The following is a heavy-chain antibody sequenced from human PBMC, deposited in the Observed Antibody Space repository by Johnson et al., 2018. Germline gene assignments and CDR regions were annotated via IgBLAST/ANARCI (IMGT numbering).Heavy chain of an antibody. CDR2: IYPGVSDT. D-gene: IGHD5-18*01. CDR1: GYSFTSYW. V-gene: IGHV5-51*01. J-gene: IGHJ3*02. CDR3: AKQVDAAYPAAFDI. Sequence: VQLVQSGAEVKKSGESLKISCKGSGYSFTSYWIGWVRQMPGKGLEWMGIIYPGVSDTRYSPSFQGQVTISVDKSISTAYLQWGSLKASDTAMYYCAKQVDAAYPAAFDIWGQGTMVTVSS.